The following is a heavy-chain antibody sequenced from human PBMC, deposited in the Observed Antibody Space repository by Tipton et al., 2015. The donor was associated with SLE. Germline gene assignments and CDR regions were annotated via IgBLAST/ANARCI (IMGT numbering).Heavy chain of an antibody. J-gene: IGHJ4*02. CDR2: IYYSGSA. Sequence: PSLTCTVSGGSISSSNYYWGWIRQPPGKGLEWIGSIYYSGSAYYNPSLKSRVTISVDTSENQFSLKLRSVTAADTAVYYCARGGASVLIRKCYFDYWGQGTLVTVSS. D-gene: IGHD4/OR15-4a*01. V-gene: IGHV4-39*07. CDR3: ARGGASVLIRKCYFDY. CDR1: GGSISSSNYY.